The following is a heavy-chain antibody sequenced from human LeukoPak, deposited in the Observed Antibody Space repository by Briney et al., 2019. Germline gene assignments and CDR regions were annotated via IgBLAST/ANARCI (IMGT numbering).Heavy chain of an antibody. J-gene: IGHJ4*02. CDR3: ARHPRPEPTWLPDEYYFDY. CDR2: IYTSGST. D-gene: IGHD6-19*01. CDR1: GGSISSYY. Sequence: SETLSLTCTVSGGSISSYYWSWIRQPAGKGLEWIGRIYTSGSTNYNPSLKSRVTMSVDTSKNQFSLKLSSVTAADTAVYYCARHPRPEPTWLPDEYYFDYWGPGTLVTVSS. V-gene: IGHV4-4*07.